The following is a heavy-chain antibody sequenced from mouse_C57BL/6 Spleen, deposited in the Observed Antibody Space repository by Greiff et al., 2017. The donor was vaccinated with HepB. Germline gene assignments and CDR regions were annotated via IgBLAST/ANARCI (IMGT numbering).Heavy chain of an antibody. J-gene: IGHJ4*01. CDR1: GYTFTSYW. CDR2: INPSNGGT. D-gene: IGHD1-1*01. Sequence: QVQLQQPGTELVKPGASVKLSCKASGYTFTSYWMHWVKQRPGQGLEWIGNINPSNGGTNYNEKFKSKATLTVDKSSSTAYMQLSSLTSEDSAVYYCARRRVYYYGSSPYYAMDYWGQRTSVTVSS. V-gene: IGHV1-53*01. CDR3: ARRRVYYYGSSPYYAMDY.